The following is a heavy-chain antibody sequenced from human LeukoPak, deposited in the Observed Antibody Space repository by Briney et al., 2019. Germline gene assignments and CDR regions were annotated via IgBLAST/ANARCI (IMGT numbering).Heavy chain of an antibody. Sequence: GGSLRLSCAASGFTFSSYAMHWVRQAPGKGLEWVAVISYDGSNKYYADSVKGRFTISRDNSKNTLYLQMNSLRAEDTAVYYCAKEWGAAAEWAFDIWGQGTMVTVSS. V-gene: IGHV3-30*04. CDR3: AKEWGAAAEWAFDI. D-gene: IGHD6-13*01. CDR2: ISYDGSNK. J-gene: IGHJ3*02. CDR1: GFTFSSYA.